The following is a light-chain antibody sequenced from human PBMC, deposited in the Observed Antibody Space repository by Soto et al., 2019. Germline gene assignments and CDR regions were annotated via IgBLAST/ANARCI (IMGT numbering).Light chain of an antibody. CDR1: QIVSNSY. V-gene: IGKV3-20*01. CDR3: QHYGSSSLT. J-gene: IGKJ4*01. Sequence: EIVLTQSPGTLSLSPGERATLSCRASQIVSNSYLAWYQQKPGQAGRLLISGASSRATGIPDRFSGSGSGTDFTLTISRLEPEDFAVYYCQHYGSSSLTFGGGTKVEIK. CDR2: GAS.